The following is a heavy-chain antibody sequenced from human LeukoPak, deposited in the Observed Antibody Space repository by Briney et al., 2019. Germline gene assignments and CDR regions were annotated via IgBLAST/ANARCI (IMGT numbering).Heavy chain of an antibody. CDR3: ARDRYYGSGSYYFDY. Sequence: ASVKVSCKASGYTFTGYYMHWVRQAPGQGLEWMGWVNPNSGGTNYAQKFQGRVTMTRDTSISTAYMELSRLRSDDTAVYYCARDRYYGSGSYYFDYWGQGTLVTVSS. J-gene: IGHJ4*02. CDR2: VNPNSGGT. CDR1: GYTFTGYY. V-gene: IGHV1-2*02. D-gene: IGHD3-10*01.